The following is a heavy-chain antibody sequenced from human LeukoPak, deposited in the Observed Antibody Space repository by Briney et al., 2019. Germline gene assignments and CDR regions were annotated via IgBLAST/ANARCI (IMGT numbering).Heavy chain of an antibody. Sequence: PGGSLRLSCGASGFTFSSYAMHWVRQAPGKGLEWVAVVSYDGNYKYYLDSVKGRFTISRDNSKNTLNLQMNSLRPEDTALYYCATTNHCSGGSCSSWSPDSWGQGTLVTVSS. CDR1: GFTFSSYA. V-gene: IGHV3-30-3*01. D-gene: IGHD2-15*01. J-gene: IGHJ4*02. CDR3: ATTNHCSGGSCSSWSPDS. CDR2: VSYDGNYK.